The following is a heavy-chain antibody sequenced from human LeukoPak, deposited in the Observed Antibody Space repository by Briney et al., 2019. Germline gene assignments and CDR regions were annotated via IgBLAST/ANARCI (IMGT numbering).Heavy chain of an antibody. CDR3: AKANWGSIGAFDI. V-gene: IGHV3-11*01. Sequence: GGSLRLSCAASGFTFSDYYMSWIRQAPGKGLEWVSYFISSGNTIYYADSVRGRFTISRDNAKNSLYLQMNSLRAEDTALYYCAKANWGSIGAFDIWGQGTMVTVSS. D-gene: IGHD7-27*01. J-gene: IGHJ3*02. CDR2: FISSGNTI. CDR1: GFTFSDYY.